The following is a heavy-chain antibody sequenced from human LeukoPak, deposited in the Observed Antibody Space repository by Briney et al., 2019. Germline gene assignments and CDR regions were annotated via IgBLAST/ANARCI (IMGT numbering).Heavy chain of an antibody. CDR1: GFTFSSYG. CDR2: IRYDGSNK. D-gene: IGHD3-10*01. Sequence: PGGSLRLSCAASGFTFSSYGMHWVRQAPGKGLEWVAFIRYDGSNKYYADSVKGRFTISRDNTKNLLYLQMNSLRAEDTAVYYCARDEPGYGEFLLYWGQGTLVTVSS. V-gene: IGHV3-30*02. CDR3: ARDEPGYGEFLLY. J-gene: IGHJ4*02.